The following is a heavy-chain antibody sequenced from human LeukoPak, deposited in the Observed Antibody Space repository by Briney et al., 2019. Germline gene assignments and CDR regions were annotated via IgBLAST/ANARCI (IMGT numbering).Heavy chain of an antibody. J-gene: IGHJ4*02. CDR2: INLDGTEE. Sequence: GGSLRLSCAASGFIFSSYPMSWVRQAPGKGLEWVANINLDGTEEHYVDSSLKGRFTISRDNAKNSLYLQMTSLRVEDTAVYYCASGRHDFLHWGQGTLVTVSS. CDR1: GFIFSSYP. CDR3: ASGRHDFLH. V-gene: IGHV3-7*01. D-gene: IGHD3/OR15-3a*01.